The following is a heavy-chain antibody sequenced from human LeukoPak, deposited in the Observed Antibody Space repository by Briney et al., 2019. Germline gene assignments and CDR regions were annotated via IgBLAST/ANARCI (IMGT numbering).Heavy chain of an antibody. CDR1: GFTLSNYG. CDR2: IWHDGSRK. V-gene: IGHV3-33*01. D-gene: IGHD3-22*01. Sequence: GRSLRLSWAASGFTLSNYGMHWVRQAPGKGLEWVAAIWHDGSRKYYAESVKGRFTISRDNARNTVYLQMDSLRAEDTAVYYCARDEGDSSGYYPGLWGQGTLVTVSS. J-gene: IGHJ1*01. CDR3: ARDEGDSSGYYPGL.